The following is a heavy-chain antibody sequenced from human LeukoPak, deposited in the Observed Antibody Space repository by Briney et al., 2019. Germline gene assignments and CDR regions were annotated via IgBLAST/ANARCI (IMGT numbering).Heavy chain of an antibody. J-gene: IGHJ4*02. CDR3: ARGKREVLNTRVFDY. CDR2: IWYDGSNR. Sequence: GGSLRLSCAASEFTFSSYAMTWVRQAPGKGLEWVAVIWYDGSNRYYADSVKGRFTISRDNSKNTLYLQLNSLRAEDTAVYYCARGKREVLNTRVFDYWGQGTLVTVSS. V-gene: IGHV3-33*08. D-gene: IGHD1-26*01. CDR1: EFTFSSYA.